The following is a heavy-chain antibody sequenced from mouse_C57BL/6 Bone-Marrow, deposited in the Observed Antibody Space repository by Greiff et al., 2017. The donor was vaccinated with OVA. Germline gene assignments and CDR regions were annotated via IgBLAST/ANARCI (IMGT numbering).Heavy chain of an antibody. CDR2: ISYDGSN. Sequence: ESGPGLVKPSQSLSLTCSVTGYSITSGYYWNWIRQFPGNKLEWMGYISYDGSNNYNPSLKNRISITRDPSKNQFFLKLNSVTTEDTATYYCARWLPWFAYWGQGTLVTVSA. J-gene: IGHJ3*01. V-gene: IGHV3-6*01. CDR1: GYSITSGYY. D-gene: IGHD2-2*01. CDR3: ARWLPWFAY.